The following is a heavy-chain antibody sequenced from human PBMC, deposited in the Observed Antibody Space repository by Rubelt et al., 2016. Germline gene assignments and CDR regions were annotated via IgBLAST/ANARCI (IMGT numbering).Heavy chain of an antibody. J-gene: IGHJ6*02. CDR3: ARFDLELSDYGDVGPYYYGMDV. V-gene: IGHV1-2*06. CDR2: INPNSGGT. CDR1: GYTFTGYY. Sequence: QVQLVQSGAEVKKPGASVKVSCKASGYTFTGYYMHWVRQAPGQGLEWMGRINPNSGGTNYAQKFQGRVTMTRDTSISTAYMELSRLRYDETAVYYCARFDLELSDYGDVGPYYYGMDVWGQGTTVTVSS. D-gene: IGHD4-17*01.